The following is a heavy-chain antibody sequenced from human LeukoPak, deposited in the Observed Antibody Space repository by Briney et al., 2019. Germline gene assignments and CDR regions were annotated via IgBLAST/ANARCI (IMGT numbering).Heavy chain of an antibody. CDR1: GGSISSGSQY. J-gene: IGHJ4*02. CDR3: ARGTMGATHFDY. V-gene: IGHV4-61*01. D-gene: IGHD1-26*01. CDR2: IYYGGST. Sequence: SETLSLTCTVSGGSISSGSQYWNWTRQPQGKGLEWIGYIYYGGSTNYNPSLKSRVTISLDTSKNQFSLKLSSVTAADTAVYYCARGTMGATHFDYWGQGTLVTVSS.